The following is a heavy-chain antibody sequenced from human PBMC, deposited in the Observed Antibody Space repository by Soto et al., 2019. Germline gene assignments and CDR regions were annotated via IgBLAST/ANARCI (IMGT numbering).Heavy chain of an antibody. J-gene: IGHJ4*01. CDR1: GYTFTGYY. CDR3: ARQLGYCGGDCHTEPLDY. Sequence: QAQLVQSEAEVKMPGASVKVSCEASGYTFTGYYIHWVRQAPGQGLEWMGWINPKTGSTKYPQKFQGRVTMARDTSINTAYIELSSLGSDDTAVYYCARQLGYCGGDCHTEPLDYWGHGTLVTVSS. V-gene: IGHV1-2*02. D-gene: IGHD2-21*02. CDR2: INPKTGST.